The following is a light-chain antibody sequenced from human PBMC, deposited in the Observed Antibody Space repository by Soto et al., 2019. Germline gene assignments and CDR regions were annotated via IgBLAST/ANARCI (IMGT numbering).Light chain of an antibody. Sequence: EIVMTQSPATLSVSPGERATLSCRASQSVSSNLDWYQQKPGQAPRLLIYGASTRATRIPARFSGSGSGTEFTLAISSLQSEDFAVYYCQQYNTWPWTFGQGTKVEIK. V-gene: IGKV3-15*01. CDR3: QQYNTWPWT. CDR2: GAS. J-gene: IGKJ1*01. CDR1: QSVSSN.